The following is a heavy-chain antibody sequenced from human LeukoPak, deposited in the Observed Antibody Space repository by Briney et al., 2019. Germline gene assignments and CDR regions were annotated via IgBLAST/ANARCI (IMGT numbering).Heavy chain of an antibody. Sequence: SRGSLRLSCVASGFTFSSHWMHWVRQAPGKRLVWVSQMDTDGSIIGYADSVKGRFTISRDNAKNTLYLQMDSLRVEDTAVYYCGRGLTVAGGTDYWGQGTLVTVSS. CDR2: MDTDGSII. V-gene: IGHV3-74*01. CDR1: GFTFSSHW. D-gene: IGHD6-13*01. CDR3: GRGLTVAGGTDY. J-gene: IGHJ4*02.